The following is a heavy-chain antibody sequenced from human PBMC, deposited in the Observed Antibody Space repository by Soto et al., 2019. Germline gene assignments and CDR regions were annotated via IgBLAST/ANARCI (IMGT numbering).Heavy chain of an antibody. CDR1: GFTFSGSS. Sequence: GGSLRLSCAASGFTFSGSSMHWVRQASGKGLEWVGRIRSKANSYATAYAVSVKGRFTISRDDSKNTAYLQMNSLKTEDTAVYYCTRLYETTVTTFFDYWGQGTLVTVSS. V-gene: IGHV3-73*01. D-gene: IGHD4-17*01. CDR2: IRSKANSYAT. J-gene: IGHJ4*02. CDR3: TRLYETTVTTFFDY.